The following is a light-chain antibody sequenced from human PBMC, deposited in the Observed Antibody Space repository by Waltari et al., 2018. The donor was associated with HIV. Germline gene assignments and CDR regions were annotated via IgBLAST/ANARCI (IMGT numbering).Light chain of an antibody. CDR3: SSHAGSKVV. V-gene: IGLV2-8*01. CDR1: SSDVGGYNY. J-gene: IGLJ2*01. Sequence: QSALTQPPSASGSPGQSVTLSCTGTSSDVGGYNYVSWHQQHPGKAPQLMIYDVIKGPSGGPARFSGSKSGNPASLTVSGLQPEDEADYYCSSHAGSKVVFGGGTRLTVL. CDR2: DVI.